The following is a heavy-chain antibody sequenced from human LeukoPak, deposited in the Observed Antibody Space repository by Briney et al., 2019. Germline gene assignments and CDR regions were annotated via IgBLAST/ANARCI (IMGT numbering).Heavy chain of an antibody. CDR1: GFTFSSYA. D-gene: IGHD2-2*02. V-gene: IGHV3-30-3*01. CDR3: ARSGIQSGYCSSTSCYTGY. J-gene: IGHJ4*02. CDR2: ISYDGGNK. Sequence: GGSLRLSCAASGFTFSSYAMHWVRQAPGKGLERVAVISYDGGNKYYADSVKGRFTISRDNSKNTLYLQMNSLRAEDTAVYYCARSGIQSGYCSSTSCYTGYWGQGTLVTVSS.